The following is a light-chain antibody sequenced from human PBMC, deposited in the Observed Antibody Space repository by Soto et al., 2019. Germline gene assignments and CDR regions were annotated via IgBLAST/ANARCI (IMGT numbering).Light chain of an antibody. CDR2: DAS. Sequence: EIVLTQSPATLSLSPGERATLSCRASQSVSNYLAWYQQKPGQAPRLLMYDASNRATGIPARFSGSGSGTDFTHTISSLEPEDFAVYYCQQRSNWPWTFGQGTKVEIK. CDR3: QQRSNWPWT. CDR1: QSVSNY. J-gene: IGKJ1*01. V-gene: IGKV3-11*01.